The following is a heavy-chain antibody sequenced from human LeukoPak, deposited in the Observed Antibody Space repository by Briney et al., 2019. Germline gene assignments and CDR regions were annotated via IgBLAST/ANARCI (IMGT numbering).Heavy chain of an antibody. D-gene: IGHD2-15*01. Sequence: ASVKVSCKASGGTFSSYAISWVRRAPGQGLEWMGWINPNSGGTNYAQKFQGRVTMTRDTSISTAYMELSRLRSDDTAVYYCATRDRYCSGGSCYYMDVWGKGTTVTVSS. CDR1: GGTFSSYA. CDR2: INPNSGGT. CDR3: ATRDRYCSGGSCYYMDV. J-gene: IGHJ6*03. V-gene: IGHV1-2*02.